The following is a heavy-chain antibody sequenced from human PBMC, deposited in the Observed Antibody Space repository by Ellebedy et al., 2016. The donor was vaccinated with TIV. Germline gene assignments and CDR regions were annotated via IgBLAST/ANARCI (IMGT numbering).Heavy chain of an antibody. D-gene: IGHD1-1*01. CDR1: RFIFEDYT. Sequence: GGSLRLSXAASRFIFEDYTMHWVRQAPGKGLEWVAGISRNSDRIGYANSVDGRFTISRDNARNVLYLQMSSLRGEDTAFYYCAKNGEVLDDYYFDSWGQGTLVTVSS. CDR3: AKNGEVLDDYYFDS. V-gene: IGHV3-9*01. J-gene: IGHJ4*02. CDR2: ISRNSDRI.